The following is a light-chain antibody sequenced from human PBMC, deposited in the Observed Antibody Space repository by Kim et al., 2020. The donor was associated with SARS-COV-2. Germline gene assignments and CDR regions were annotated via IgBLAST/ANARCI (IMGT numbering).Light chain of an antibody. CDR2: DLN. CDR3: TSYTTTDTWL. Sequence: QSYTISCTGTISGVGAYNSGCWCQHHPGKAPKLIIYDLNNPSSGVSNRFSASEAGNTASLTSSVLQAEDDDYYYCTSYTTTDTWLFGGGTKVTVL. V-gene: IGLV2-14*03. CDR1: ISGVGAYNS. J-gene: IGLJ3*02.